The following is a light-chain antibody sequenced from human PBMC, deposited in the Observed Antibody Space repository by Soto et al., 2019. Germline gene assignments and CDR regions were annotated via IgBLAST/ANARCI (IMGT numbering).Light chain of an antibody. CDR1: QGINNY. CDR2: DAS. CDR3: QEYIGAKFT. V-gene: IGKV1-27*01. Sequence: DIQMTQSPTSLSASIGDRVTITCRASQGINNYLAWYQQKPGKVPALLIYDASTFQSGVPSRFIGSGSGTDFTLTISSLQPEDVATYYCQEYIGAKFTFGPGTQVDIK. J-gene: IGKJ3*01.